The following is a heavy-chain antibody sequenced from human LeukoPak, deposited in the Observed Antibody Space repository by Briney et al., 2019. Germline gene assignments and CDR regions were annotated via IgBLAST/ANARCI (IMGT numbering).Heavy chain of an antibody. CDR1: GGSFTDYF. CDR2: INDYAGNT. Sequence: KPSETLSLTCDVFGGSFTDYFWTWIRQSPGKGLEWIGEINDYAGNTNYNPSVNSRVSISLEKSKNQFSLELRTVTAADTAVYYCARGRIAKIVVVHSFHYGMDVWGQGTTVTVSS. J-gene: IGHJ6*02. V-gene: IGHV4-34*01. D-gene: IGHD3-22*01. CDR3: ARGRIAKIVVVHSFHYGMDV.